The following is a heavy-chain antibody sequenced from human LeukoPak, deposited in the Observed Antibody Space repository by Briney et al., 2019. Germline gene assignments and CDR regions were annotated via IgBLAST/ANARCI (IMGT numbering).Heavy chain of an antibody. CDR3: AKLDSSGWSRPFDY. CDR1: GFTFSSYA. CDR2: MSHDGSNN. J-gene: IGHJ4*02. V-gene: IGHV3-30*18. Sequence: GRSLRLSCAASGFTFSSYAMHWVRQAPGKGLEWVAVMSHDGSNNYYGDSVKGRFTISRDNSKNTLYLQMNSLRAEDTAVYYCAKLDSSGWSRPFDYWGQGTLVTVSS. D-gene: IGHD6-19*01.